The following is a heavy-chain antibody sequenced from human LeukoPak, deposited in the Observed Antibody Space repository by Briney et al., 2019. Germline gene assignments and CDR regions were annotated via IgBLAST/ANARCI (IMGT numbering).Heavy chain of an antibody. J-gene: IGHJ4*02. Sequence: SETLSLTCAVYGGSFSGYYWSWIRQPPGKGLEWIGEINHSGSTNYNPSLKSRVTISVDTSKNQFSLKLSSVTAADTAVYYCARDDFWSGYSAFDYWGQGTLVTVSS. D-gene: IGHD3-3*01. CDR3: ARDDFWSGYSAFDY. CDR1: GGSFSGYY. V-gene: IGHV4-34*01. CDR2: INHSGST.